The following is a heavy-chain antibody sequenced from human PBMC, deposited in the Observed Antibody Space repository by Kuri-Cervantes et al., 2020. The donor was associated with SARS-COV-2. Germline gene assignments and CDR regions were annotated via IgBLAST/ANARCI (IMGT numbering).Heavy chain of an antibody. V-gene: IGHV4-61*09. D-gene: IGHD3-3*01. J-gene: IGHJ4*02. CDR3: AGPVFWSSHYYFDY. CDR1: GGPISSGSYH. Sequence: SEPLTHTCTVSGGPISSGSYHWSWIREPAGKGLEWIGYIYTRGSTNYNPSLKNRVTISVDTSKNQFSLTLCAVAAADTAVYYCAGPVFWSSHYYFDYWGQGTMVTVSS. CDR2: IYTRGST.